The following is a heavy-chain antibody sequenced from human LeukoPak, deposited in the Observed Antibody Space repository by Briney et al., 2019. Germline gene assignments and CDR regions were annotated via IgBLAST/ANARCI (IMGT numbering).Heavy chain of an antibody. CDR1: GFTFSSYE. J-gene: IGHJ6*02. CDR3: AREDWSQGGYYYGMDV. D-gene: IGHD1-1*01. CDR2: ISSSGSTI. V-gene: IGHV3-48*03. Sequence: AGSLRLSCAASGFTFSSYEMNWLRQAPGKGLEWVSYISSSGSTIYYADSVKGRFTISRDNAKNSLYLQMNSLRAEDTAVYYCAREDWSQGGYYYGMDVWGQGATVTVSS.